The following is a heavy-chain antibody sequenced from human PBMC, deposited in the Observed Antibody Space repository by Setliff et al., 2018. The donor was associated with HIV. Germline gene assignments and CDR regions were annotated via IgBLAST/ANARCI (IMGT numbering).Heavy chain of an antibody. CDR1: GYNFLNYW. CDR2: IDPVDSQT. Sequence: LGESLKISCKGSGYNFLNYWISWVRQVPGKGLEWMGRIDPVDSQTTYTPSFQGHVAFSVDKSISTAYLQWRSLKASDTAMYYCASGFCNTPSCYIGVLDHWGLGTLVTVSS. D-gene: IGHD2-2*02. J-gene: IGHJ4*02. V-gene: IGHV5-10-1*01. CDR3: ASGFCNTPSCYIGVLDH.